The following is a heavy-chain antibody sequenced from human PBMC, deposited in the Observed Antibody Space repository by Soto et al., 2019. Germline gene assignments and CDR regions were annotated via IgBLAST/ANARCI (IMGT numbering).Heavy chain of an antibody. J-gene: IGHJ4*02. CDR1: GFTFSGLY. D-gene: IGHD6-19*01. Sequence: GGSLRLSCAASGFTFSGLYMSWIRQAPGKGLEWVSCIDSSGVKKYYAESVRGRFTISRDNAKNSLYLQMNSLRAEDTAIYYCARDRGAVTGDYFDDWGQGTLVTVSS. CDR3: ARDRGAVTGDYFDD. V-gene: IGHV3-11*01. CDR2: IDSSGVKK.